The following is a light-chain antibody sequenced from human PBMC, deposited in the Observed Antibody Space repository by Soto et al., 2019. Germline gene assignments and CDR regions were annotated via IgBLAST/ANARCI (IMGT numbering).Light chain of an antibody. CDR1: QGISSY. CDR3: QQYNDAPKT. CDR2: AAS. V-gene: IGKV1-27*01. Sequence: DIQMTQSPSSLSASVGDRVTITCRASQGISSYLAWYQQKPGKVPKLLMYAASTLQSGVPSRFSGSGSGTDFTLTISSLQPEDVATYYCQQYNDAPKTFGQGTKVEIK. J-gene: IGKJ1*01.